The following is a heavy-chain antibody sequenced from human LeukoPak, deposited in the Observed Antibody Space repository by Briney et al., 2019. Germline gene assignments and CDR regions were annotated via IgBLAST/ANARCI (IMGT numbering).Heavy chain of an antibody. D-gene: IGHD2-21*02. V-gene: IGHV3-48*02. J-gene: IGHJ4*02. CDR2: ISSSSNTI. CDR3: ARAVTVVTRGGLVFDY. Sequence: GGSLRLSCAASGCTFSSYSMNWVRQAPGKGLEWVSYISSSSNTIYYADSVKGRFTISRDNAKNSLFLQMNSLRDEVTSVYYCARAVTVVTRGGLVFDYWGQGTLVTVSS. CDR1: GCTFSSYS.